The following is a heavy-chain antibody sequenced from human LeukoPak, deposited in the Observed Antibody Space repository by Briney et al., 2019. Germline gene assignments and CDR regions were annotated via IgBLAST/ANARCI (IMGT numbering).Heavy chain of an antibody. Sequence: PSETLSLTCAVYGGSFSGYYWSWIRQPPGKGLEWIGEINHSGSTNYNPSLKSRVTMSVDTSKNQFSLKLSSVTAADTAVYYCARGPVRGPITWFDRRGQGTLVTVSS. CDR2: INHSGST. CDR3: ARGPVRGPITWFDR. V-gene: IGHV4-34*01. J-gene: IGHJ5*02. CDR1: GGSFSGYY. D-gene: IGHD3-10*01.